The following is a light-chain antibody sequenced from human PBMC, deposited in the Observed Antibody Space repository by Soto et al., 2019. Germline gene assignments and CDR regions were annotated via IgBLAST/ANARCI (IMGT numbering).Light chain of an antibody. J-gene: IGKJ5*01. V-gene: IGKV1-12*01. CDR2: LAS. CDR3: QQAHSFPPT. Sequence: DIQMTQSPSILSASVGDSVTITCRASQTIDSWVAWYQQKPGKAPKLLIYLASSLQSGVPSRFSGSGSGTDFTLTINSLQPEDFATYYCQQAHSFPPTFGQGTRLEI. CDR1: QTIDSW.